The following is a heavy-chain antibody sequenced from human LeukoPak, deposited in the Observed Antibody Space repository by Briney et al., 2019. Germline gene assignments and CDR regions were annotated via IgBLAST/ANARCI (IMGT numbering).Heavy chain of an antibody. D-gene: IGHD2-15*01. Sequence: ASVKVSCKASGGTFSSYAISWVRQAPGQGLEWMGGIIPIFGTANYAQKFQGRVTITADKSTSTAYMELSSLRSEDTAVYYCARDQGPPVVVAATYWFDPWGQGTLVTVSS. CDR3: ARDQGPPVVVAATYWFDP. CDR1: GGTFSSYA. J-gene: IGHJ5*02. V-gene: IGHV1-69*06. CDR2: IIPIFGTA.